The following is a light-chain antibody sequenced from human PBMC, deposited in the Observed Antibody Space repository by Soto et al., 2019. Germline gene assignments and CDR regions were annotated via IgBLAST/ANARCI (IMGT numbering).Light chain of an antibody. J-gene: IGKJ2*01. CDR3: QQYSTSGRT. CDR2: GAS. V-gene: IGKV3-20*01. CDR1: QSVPDYY. Sequence: EIVLTQSPGTLSLSPGERATLSCRASQSVPDYYLAWYHLKPGRAPRLLIYGASSRATGIPDRFSGSGSGTNFTLTISSLDPEDFGVYFCQQYSTSGRTFGQGTKLEIK.